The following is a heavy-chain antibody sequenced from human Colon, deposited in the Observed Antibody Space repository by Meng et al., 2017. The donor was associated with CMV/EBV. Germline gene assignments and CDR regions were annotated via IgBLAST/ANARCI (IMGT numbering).Heavy chain of an antibody. Sequence: GESLKISCAASGFTFSSYDMSWVRQAPGKGLEWVSGISGSGGSTYYADSVKGRFTISRDNSKNTLYLQMNSLRAEDTAVYYCAKLSSGGPHYFDYWGQGTLVTVSS. CDR2: ISGSGGST. D-gene: IGHD6-19*01. CDR1: GFTFSSYD. V-gene: IGHV3-23*01. CDR3: AKLSSGGPHYFDY. J-gene: IGHJ4*02.